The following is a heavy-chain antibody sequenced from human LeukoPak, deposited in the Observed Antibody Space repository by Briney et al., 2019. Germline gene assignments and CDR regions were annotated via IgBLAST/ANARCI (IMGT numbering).Heavy chain of an antibody. CDR2: INHSGST. J-gene: IGHJ6*02. Sequence: SETLSLTCAVYGGSFSGYYWSWIRQPPGKGLEWIGEINHSGSTNYNPSLKSRVTISVDTSKNQFSLKLSSVTAADTAVYYCARDFWSGGHYYGMDVWGQGTTVTVSS. CDR1: GGSFSGYY. D-gene: IGHD3-3*01. CDR3: ARDFWSGGHYYGMDV. V-gene: IGHV4-34*01.